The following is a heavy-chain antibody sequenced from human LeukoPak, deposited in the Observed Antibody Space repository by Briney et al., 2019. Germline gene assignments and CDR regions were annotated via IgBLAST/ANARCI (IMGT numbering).Heavy chain of an antibody. CDR3: ARDRGDDYVWGSYRYLPYY. CDR2: ISYSGST. D-gene: IGHD3-16*02. V-gene: IGHV4-59*12. J-gene: IGHJ4*02. CDR1: GASISSYY. Sequence: PSETLSLTCTVSGASISSYYWSWIRQPPGKGLEWIGYISYSGSTNYNPSLKSRVTISADTSKNQFSLKLSSVTAADTAVYYCARDRGDDYVWGSYRYLPYYWGQGTLVTVSS.